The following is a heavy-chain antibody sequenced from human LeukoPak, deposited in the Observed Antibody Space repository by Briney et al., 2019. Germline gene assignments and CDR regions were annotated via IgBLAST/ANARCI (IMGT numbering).Heavy chain of an antibody. V-gene: IGHV4-34*01. CDR1: GGSFSGYY. CDR2: INHSGST. J-gene: IGHJ3*02. Sequence: SETLSLTCAVYGGSFSGYYWSWIRQPPGKGLEWIGEINHSGSTNYNPSLKSRVTISVDTAKNQISLKLSSVTAADTAVYYCARDRDGYYASGSYSAAFDIWSQGTMVTVSS. D-gene: IGHD3-10*01. CDR3: ARDRDGYYASGSYSAAFDI.